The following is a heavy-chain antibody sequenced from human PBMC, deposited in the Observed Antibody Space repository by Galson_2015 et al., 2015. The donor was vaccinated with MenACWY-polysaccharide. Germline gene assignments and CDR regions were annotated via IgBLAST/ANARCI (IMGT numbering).Heavy chain of an antibody. D-gene: IGHD4/OR15-4a*01. CDR1: GGSITSWC. V-gene: IGHV4-4*07. CDR3: ATGAGDFDH. Sequence: ETLSLTCSVSGGSITSWCYSWIRQSAGTGLEWIGRVCSPGNTKYNPSFESRVTMSLDTSKNQISLHLKSLTAADTAVFFCATGAGDFDHWGQGTRVTASS. J-gene: IGHJ4*02. CDR2: VCSPGNT.